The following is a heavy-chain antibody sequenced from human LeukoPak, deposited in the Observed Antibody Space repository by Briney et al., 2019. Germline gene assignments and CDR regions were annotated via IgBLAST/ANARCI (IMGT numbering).Heavy chain of an antibody. CDR3: ARANGVDYGVDY. V-gene: IGHV4-59*01. Sequence: SETLSLTCTVSGGSISSYYWSWIRQPPGKGLEWIGYIYYSGSTNYNPSLKSRVTISVDTSKNQFSLKLSSVTAADTAVYYCARANGVDYGVDYWGQGTLVTVSS. CDR2: IYYSGST. CDR1: GGSISSYY. J-gene: IGHJ4*02. D-gene: IGHD4-17*01.